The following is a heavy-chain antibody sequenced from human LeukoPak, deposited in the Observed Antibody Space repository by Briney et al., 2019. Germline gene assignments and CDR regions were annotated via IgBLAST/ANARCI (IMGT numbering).Heavy chain of an antibody. Sequence: ASVKVSCKASGYTFTGYYMHWVRQAPGQGLAWMGWINPNSGGTNYAQKFQGRVTMTRDTSISTAYMELSRLRSDDTAVYYCARGDYYDSSGYYRAVGYVYYWGQGTLVTVSS. D-gene: IGHD3-22*01. CDR1: GYTFTGYY. J-gene: IGHJ4*02. V-gene: IGHV1-2*02. CDR3: ARGDYYDSSGYYRAVGYVYY. CDR2: INPNSGGT.